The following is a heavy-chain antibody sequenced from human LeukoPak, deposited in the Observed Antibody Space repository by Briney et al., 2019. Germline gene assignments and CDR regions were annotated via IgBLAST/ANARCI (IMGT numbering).Heavy chain of an antibody. CDR3: VRALALGYQGY. Sequence: SVKVSCKASGGTFSNYAINWVRQAPGQGLEWMGRIIPIFGSANYAQKFQDSVTITTDESTSTAYMELSSLRSDDTGVYYCVRALALGYQGYWGQGTLVTVSS. V-gene: IGHV1-69*05. CDR2: IIPIFGSA. J-gene: IGHJ4*02. CDR1: GGTFSNYA. D-gene: IGHD2-15*01.